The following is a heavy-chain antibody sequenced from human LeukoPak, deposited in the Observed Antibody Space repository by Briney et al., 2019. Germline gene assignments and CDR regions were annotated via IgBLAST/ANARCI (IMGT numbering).Heavy chain of an antibody. J-gene: IGHJ6*02. D-gene: IGHD2-15*01. CDR3: AKVMSGYCSGGSCYYYYGMDV. CDR2: ISYDGSNK. V-gene: IGHV3-30*18. CDR1: GFTFSSYG. Sequence: GGSLRLSCAASGFTFSSYGMHWVRQAPGKGLEWVAVISYDGSNKYYADSVKGRFTISRDNYKNTLYLQMNSLRAEDTAVYYCAKVMSGYCSGGSCYYYYGMDVWGQGTTVTVSS.